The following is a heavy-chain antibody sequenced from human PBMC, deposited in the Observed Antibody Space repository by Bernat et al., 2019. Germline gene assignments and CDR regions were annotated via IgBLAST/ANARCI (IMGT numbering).Heavy chain of an antibody. CDR3: ARAHRKGTPKNYNWFDP. D-gene: IGHD1-7*01. CDR2: ISAYNGNT. Sequence: QVQLVQSGAEVKKPGASVKVSCKASGYTFTSYGISWVRQAPGQGLEWMGWISAYNGNTNYAQKLQGRVTMTTDASTSTAYMELRSLRSDDTAVYYCARAHRKGTPKNYNWFDPWGQGTLVTVSS. J-gene: IGHJ5*02. CDR1: GYTFTSYG. V-gene: IGHV1-18*01.